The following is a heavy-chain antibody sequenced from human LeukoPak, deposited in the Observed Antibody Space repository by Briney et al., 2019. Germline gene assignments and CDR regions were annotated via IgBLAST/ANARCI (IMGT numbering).Heavy chain of an antibody. CDR2: IKQDGSEK. V-gene: IGHV3-7*03. J-gene: IGHJ4*02. D-gene: IGHD4-17*01. CDR1: GFTFSSYW. Sequence: GGSLRLSCAASGFTFSSYWMSWVRQAPGKGLEWVANIKQDGSEKYYVDSVKGRFTISRDNAKNSLYLQMNSLRAEDTAVYYCATSFDYGDERADYWGQGTLVTVSS. CDR3: ATSFDYGDERADY.